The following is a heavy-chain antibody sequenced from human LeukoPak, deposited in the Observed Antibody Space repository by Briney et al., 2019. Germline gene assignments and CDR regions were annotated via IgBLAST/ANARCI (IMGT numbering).Heavy chain of an antibody. V-gene: IGHV5-51*01. J-gene: IGHJ5*02. D-gene: IGHD3-3*01. CDR3: ARLTHQTIFGVVTSWFDP. Sequence: GESLKISCKGSGYSFTSYWIGWVRQMPGKGLEWMGIIYPGDSDTRYSPSFQGQVTISADKSISTAYLQWSSLKALDTAMYYCARLTHQTIFGVVTSWFDPWGQGTLVTVSS. CDR2: IYPGDSDT. CDR1: GYSFTSYW.